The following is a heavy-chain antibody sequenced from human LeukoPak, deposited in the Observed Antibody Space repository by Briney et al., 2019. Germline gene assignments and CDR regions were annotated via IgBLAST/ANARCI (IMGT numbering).Heavy chain of an antibody. CDR2: IYSGGST. CDR3: AKGRYGDYAAFDY. J-gene: IGHJ4*02. V-gene: IGHV3-53*01. Sequence: GGSLRLSCAASGFTVSSNYMSWVRQAPGKGLEWVSVIYSGGSTYYADSVKGRFTISRDNSKNTLYLQMNSLRAEDTAVYYCAKGRYGDYAAFDYWGQGTLVTVSS. CDR1: GFTVSSNY. D-gene: IGHD4-17*01.